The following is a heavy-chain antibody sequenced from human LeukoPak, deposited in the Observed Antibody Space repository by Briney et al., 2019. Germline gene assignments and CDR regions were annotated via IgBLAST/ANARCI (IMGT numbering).Heavy chain of an antibody. D-gene: IGHD2-2*01. CDR3: ARFPLGYCSSTSCYANYYYYYGMDV. CDR1: GGSISSYY. Sequence: KPSETLSLTCTVSGGSISSYYWSWIRQPPGKGLEWIGYIYYSGSTNYNPSLKSRVTMSVDTSKNQFSLKLSSVTAADTAVYYCARFPLGYCSSTSCYANYYYYYGMDVWGQGTTVTVSS. CDR2: IYYSGST. J-gene: IGHJ6*02. V-gene: IGHV4-59*01.